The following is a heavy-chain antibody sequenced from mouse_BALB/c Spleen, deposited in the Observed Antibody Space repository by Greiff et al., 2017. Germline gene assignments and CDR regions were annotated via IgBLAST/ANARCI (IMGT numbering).Heavy chain of an antibody. CDR2: IRNKANGYTT. CDR1: GFTFTDYY. D-gene: IGHD2-14*01. CDR3: ARDRGYDPYYYAMDY. J-gene: IGHJ4*01. Sequence: EVKLVESGGGLVQPGGSLRLSCATSGFTFTDYYMSWVRQPPGKALEWLGFIRNKANGYTTEYSASVKGRFTISRDNSQSILYLQMNTLRAEDSATYYCARDRGYDPYYYAMDYWGQGTSVTVSS. V-gene: IGHV7-3*02.